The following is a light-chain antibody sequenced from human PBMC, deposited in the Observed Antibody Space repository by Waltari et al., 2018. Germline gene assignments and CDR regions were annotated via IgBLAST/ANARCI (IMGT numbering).Light chain of an antibody. J-gene: IGKJ2*01. CDR1: QSITTW. CDR3: QQCYTYPYT. CDR2: QVS. V-gene: IGKV1-5*03. Sequence: DVQMTQSPSTLSASVGDGVTITCRASQSITTWLAWYQQKPGKAPKLLIYQVSTLESGVPSRFSGSGSGTEFTLTISSLQPDDFATYYCQQCYTYPYTFGQGTKLEIK.